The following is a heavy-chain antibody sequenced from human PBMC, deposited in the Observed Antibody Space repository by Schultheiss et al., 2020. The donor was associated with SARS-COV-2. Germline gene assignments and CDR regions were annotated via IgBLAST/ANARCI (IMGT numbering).Heavy chain of an antibody. Sequence: GESLKISCTASGFTFGDYAMSWVRQAPGKGLEWVGFIRSKAYGGTTEYAASVKGRFTISRDDSKSIAYLQMNSLKTEDTAVYYCTRDTGRYCSSTSCYTSLGSYYYYGMDVWGQGTTVTVSS. CDR3: TRDTGRYCSSTSCYTSLGSYYYYGMDV. CDR2: IRSKAYGGTT. D-gene: IGHD2-2*02. J-gene: IGHJ6*02. V-gene: IGHV3-49*04. CDR1: GFTFGDYA.